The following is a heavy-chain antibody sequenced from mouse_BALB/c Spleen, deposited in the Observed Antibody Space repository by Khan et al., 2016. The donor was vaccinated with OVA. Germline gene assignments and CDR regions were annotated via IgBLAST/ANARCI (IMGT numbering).Heavy chain of an antibody. D-gene: IGHD4-1*01. V-gene: IGHV1-77*01. J-gene: IGHJ3*01. CDR1: GYIFTDYV. CDR2: IYPGSDST. CDR3: ARAGWDVFAY. Sequence: QVQLKQSGPELVKPGASVKMSCKASGYIFTDYVMNWVKQRNGQGLEWIGQIYPGSDSTYYNEKFKGKATLTTDRSSNTAYMQLSNLTSEDSAVYFCARAGWDVFAYWGQGTLVTVSA.